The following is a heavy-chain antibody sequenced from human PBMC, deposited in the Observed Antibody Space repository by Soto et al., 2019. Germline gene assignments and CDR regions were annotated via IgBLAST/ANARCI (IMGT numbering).Heavy chain of an antibody. CDR3: ARHPVYATGWQIDY. CDR2: IYNSGRT. CDR1: GGSISSNIYH. V-gene: IGHV4-39*01. D-gene: IGHD2-2*01. J-gene: IGHJ4*02. Sequence: SETLSLTCTVSGGSISSNIYHWGWIRQPPGKGLEWIGRIYNSGRTYYNASLKSRVSISIDTSKNQFSLKLTSVTAADTAVYYCARHPVYATGWQIDYWGQGALVTVS.